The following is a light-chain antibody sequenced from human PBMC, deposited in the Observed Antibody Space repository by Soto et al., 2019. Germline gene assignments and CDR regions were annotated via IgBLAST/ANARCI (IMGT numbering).Light chain of an antibody. CDR2: GAS. V-gene: IGKV3-20*01. CDR3: QQYGSSLPIT. Sequence: EIVLTQSPGTLSLSPGERATLSCRASQSVSSSYLAWYQQKPGQAPRLLIYGASSRATGIPDRFSGSGSGKDFTLTISRLEPEDFAVYYCQQYGSSLPITFGHGTRLEIK. CDR1: QSVSSSY. J-gene: IGKJ5*01.